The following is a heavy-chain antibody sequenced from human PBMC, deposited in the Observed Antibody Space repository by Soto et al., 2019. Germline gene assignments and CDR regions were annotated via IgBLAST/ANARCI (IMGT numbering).Heavy chain of an antibody. J-gene: IGHJ4*02. D-gene: IGHD3-22*01. CDR1: GGTFSSYT. Sequence: QVQLVQSGAEVKKPGSSVKVSCKASGGTFSSYTISWVRQAPGQGLEWMGRIIPILGIANYAQKFQGRVTITADKSTSTAYVELSSLRAEDTAVYYCARDSPRVEYYNDSSGYPPFDYWGQGTLVTVSS. V-gene: IGHV1-69*08. CDR2: IIPILGIA. CDR3: ARDSPRVEYYNDSSGYPPFDY.